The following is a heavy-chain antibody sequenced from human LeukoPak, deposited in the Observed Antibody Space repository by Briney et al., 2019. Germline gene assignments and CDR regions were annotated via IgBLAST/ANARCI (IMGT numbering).Heavy chain of an antibody. CDR3: VSDY. Sequence: PGGSLRLSCAASGFTFSTSSMTWVRQAPGKGLEWISYISSSSSTIYYADSVKGRLIISRDNAKDSLYLQMNSLRAEDTAVYYCVSDYWGQGTLVTVSS. V-gene: IGHV3-48*01. CDR1: GFTFSTSS. CDR2: ISSSSSTI. J-gene: IGHJ4*02.